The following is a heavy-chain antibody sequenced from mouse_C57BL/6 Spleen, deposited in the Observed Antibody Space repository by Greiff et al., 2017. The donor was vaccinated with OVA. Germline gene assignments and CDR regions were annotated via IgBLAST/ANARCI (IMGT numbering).Heavy chain of an antibody. J-gene: IGHJ1*03. D-gene: IGHD1-1*01. CDR2: IHPNSGST. CDR3: ARSYEGSSHWYFDV. CDR1: GYTFTSYW. Sequence: QVQLQQPGAELVKPGASVKLSCKASGYTFTSYWMHWVKQRPGQGLEWIGMIHPNSGSTNYNEKFKSKATLTVDKSSSTAYMQLSSLTSEDSAVDYCARSYEGSSHWYFDVWGTGTTVTVSS. V-gene: IGHV1-64*01.